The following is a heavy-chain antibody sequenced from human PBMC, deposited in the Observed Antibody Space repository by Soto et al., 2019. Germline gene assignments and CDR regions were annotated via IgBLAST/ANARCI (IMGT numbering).Heavy chain of an antibody. D-gene: IGHD3-16*01. V-gene: IGHV3-74*01. CDR2: IYTDGSRT. CDR3: ARGLMHLYGMDV. Sequence: EVQLVESGGGLVQPGGSLRLSCAASGFTFSSYWMHWVRQAPGKGLVWVSRIYTDGSRTNSADSVKGRFTISRDNAKNTLYLQINSLRAEDTAVYYCARGLMHLYGMDVWGQGTTVTVSS. CDR1: GFTFSSYW. J-gene: IGHJ6*02.